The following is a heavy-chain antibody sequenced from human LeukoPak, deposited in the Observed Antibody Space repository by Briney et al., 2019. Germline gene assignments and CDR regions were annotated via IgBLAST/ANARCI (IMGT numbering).Heavy chain of an antibody. D-gene: IGHD4-17*01. Sequence: PSETLSLTCDVYGGSFSGYYWSWIRQPPGKGLEWIGEINHSGSTNYNPSLKSRVTISVDTSKNQFSLKLSSVTAADTAVYYCARDYGDDVDYWGQGTLVTVSS. CDR1: GGSFSGYY. J-gene: IGHJ4*02. V-gene: IGHV4-34*01. CDR3: ARDYGDDVDY. CDR2: INHSGST.